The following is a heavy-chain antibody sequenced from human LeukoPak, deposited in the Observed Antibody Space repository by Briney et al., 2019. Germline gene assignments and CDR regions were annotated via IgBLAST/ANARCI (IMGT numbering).Heavy chain of an antibody. CDR1: GFAVRSNY. J-gene: IGHJ5*02. D-gene: IGHD3-10*01. Sequence: PGGSLRLSCAVSGFAVRSNYVSWIRQAPGKGLEWVSVIYSTGTTFYADSVKGRLTISRDDSKNTVFLQMNSLRPEDTAVYYCARDRGPGWFDPWGQGTLVTVSS. CDR2: IYSTGTT. CDR3: ARDRGPGWFDP. V-gene: IGHV3-66*03.